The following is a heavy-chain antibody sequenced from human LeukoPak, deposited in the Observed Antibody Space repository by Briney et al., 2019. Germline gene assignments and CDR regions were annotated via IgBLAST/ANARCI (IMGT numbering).Heavy chain of an antibody. D-gene: IGHD6-19*01. CDR3: ARADSSGSFDY. V-gene: IGHV4-59*01. Sequence: KTSETLSLTCTVSGGSISSYYWSWIRQPPGKGLEWIGYIYYSGSTNYNPSLKTRVTISVDTSKNQSSLKLSSVTAADTAVYYCARADSSGSFDYWGQGTLVTVSS. CDR2: IYYSGST. J-gene: IGHJ4*02. CDR1: GGSISSYY.